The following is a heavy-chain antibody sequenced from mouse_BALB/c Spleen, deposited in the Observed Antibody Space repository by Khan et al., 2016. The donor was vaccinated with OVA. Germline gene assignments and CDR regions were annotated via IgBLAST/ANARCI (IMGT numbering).Heavy chain of an antibody. CDR1: GYTFTDYN. V-gene: IGHV1-18*01. J-gene: IGHJ3*01. CDR3: ARGGFGSPFAY. D-gene: IGHD1-1*01. CDR2: ITPNNGGT. Sequence: VRLQQSGPELVKPGASVKIPCKASGYTFTDYNLDWVKQSPGKSLEWIGDITPNNGGTIYNQKFRGKATLTVDKSSSTAYMELHSLTSEDTAVYYCARGGFGSPFAYWGQGTLVTVSA.